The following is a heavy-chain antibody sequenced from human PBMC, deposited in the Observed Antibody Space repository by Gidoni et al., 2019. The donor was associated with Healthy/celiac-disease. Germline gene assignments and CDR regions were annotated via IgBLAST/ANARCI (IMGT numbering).Heavy chain of an antibody. CDR2: INHSGST. V-gene: IGHV4-34*01. CDR3: ARAKFPPLYSTRAMVFFDY. Sequence: QVQLQQWGAGLLKPSETLSTTCAVYGESFRGYYWTWDSQPPGKGLEWIGEINHSGSTNYNPSLKSRVTISIDTSKNQFSLKLSSVTAADTAVYYCARAKFPPLYSTRAMVFFDYWGQGTLVTVSS. CDR1: GESFRGYY. J-gene: IGHJ4*02. D-gene: IGHD6-13*01.